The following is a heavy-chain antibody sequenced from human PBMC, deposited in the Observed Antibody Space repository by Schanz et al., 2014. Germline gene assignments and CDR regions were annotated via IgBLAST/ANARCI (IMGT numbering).Heavy chain of an antibody. V-gene: IGHV3-9*01. CDR2: ISWNSGSV. J-gene: IGHJ6*02. Sequence: EVQLVESGGGLVQPGRSLRLSCAASGFTFDNYAMHWVRQAPGKGLEWVSSISWNSGSVAYADSVKGRFTISRDDAKNSLYLQMNSLRAEDTALYYCAKDRQTTVNRVGYYYGIDVWGQGTTVTVSS. CDR3: AKDRQTTVNRVGYYYGIDV. CDR1: GFTFDNYA. D-gene: IGHD4-4*01.